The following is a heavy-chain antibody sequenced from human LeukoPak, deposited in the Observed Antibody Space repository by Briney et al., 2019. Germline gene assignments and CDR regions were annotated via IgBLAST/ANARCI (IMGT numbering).Heavy chain of an antibody. V-gene: IGHV4-39*07. CDR3: ARGRARLRYVFYQPYYYMDV. Sequence: PSETLSLTCTVSGGSISSSSYYWGWIRQPPGKGLEWIGEINHSGSTNYNPSLKSRVTISVDTSKNQFSLKLSSVTAADTAVHYCARGRARLRYVFYQPYYYMDVWGKGTTVTVSS. D-gene: IGHD3-9*01. CDR1: GGSISSSSYY. CDR2: INHSGST. J-gene: IGHJ6*03.